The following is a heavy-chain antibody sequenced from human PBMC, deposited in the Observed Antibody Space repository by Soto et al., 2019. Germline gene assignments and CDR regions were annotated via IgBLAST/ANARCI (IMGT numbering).Heavy chain of an antibody. D-gene: IGHD3-3*01. CDR3: AKDLGLRFLEWLLLYYYYYGMDV. Sequence: GGSLRLSCAASGFTFSSYGMHWVRQAPGKGLEWVAVISYDGSNKYYADSGKGRFTISRDNSKNRLYLQMNSLRAEDTAVYYCAKDLGLRFLEWLLLYYYYYGMDVWGQGTTVTVSS. V-gene: IGHV3-30*18. CDR2: ISYDGSNK. CDR1: GFTFSSYG. J-gene: IGHJ6*02.